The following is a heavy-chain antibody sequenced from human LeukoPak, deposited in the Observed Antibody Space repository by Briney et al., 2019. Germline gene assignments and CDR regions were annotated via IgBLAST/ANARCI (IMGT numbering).Heavy chain of an antibody. CDR3: ARAATMVRGVIRYYYYYGMDV. V-gene: IGHV1-8*01. Sequence: ASVKVSCKASGYTFTSYDINWVRQATGRGLEWMGWMTPNSGNTGYAQKFQGRVTMTRNTSRRTAYMELSSLRSEDTAVYYCARAATMVRGVIRYYYYYGMDVWGQGTAVTVSS. D-gene: IGHD3-10*01. J-gene: IGHJ6*02. CDR2: MTPNSGNT. CDR1: GYTFTSYD.